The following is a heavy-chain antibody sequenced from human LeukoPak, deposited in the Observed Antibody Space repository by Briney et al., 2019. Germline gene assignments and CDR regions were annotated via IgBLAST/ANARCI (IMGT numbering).Heavy chain of an antibody. CDR3: AGDRTYYYDSSGSIRFDP. Sequence: GGSLRLSCAASGFTFSDYYMSWIRQAPGKGLEWVSYVSSSGSTIYYADSVKGRFTISRDNAKNSLYLQMNSLRAEDTAVYYCAGDRTYYYDSSGSIRFDPWGQGTLVTVSS. CDR2: VSSSGSTI. V-gene: IGHV3-11*01. J-gene: IGHJ5*02. CDR1: GFTFSDYY. D-gene: IGHD3-22*01.